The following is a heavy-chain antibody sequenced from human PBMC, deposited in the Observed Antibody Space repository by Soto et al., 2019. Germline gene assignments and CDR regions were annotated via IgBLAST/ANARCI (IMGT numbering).Heavy chain of an antibody. V-gene: IGHV2-5*01. CDR1: GFSLSTSGVG. J-gene: IGHJ4*02. CDR2: IHWNDDN. CDR3: LHRRVNGGMDH. Sequence: QITLKESGPTLVKPTQTLTLTCTFSGFSLSTSGVGVGCVRQPPGKALEWLAVIHWNDDNHYTSSLKTRLTPTNAITNHLVVSTMTNMAPEDAGTYYGLHRRVNGGMDHWGPGILVTVSS.